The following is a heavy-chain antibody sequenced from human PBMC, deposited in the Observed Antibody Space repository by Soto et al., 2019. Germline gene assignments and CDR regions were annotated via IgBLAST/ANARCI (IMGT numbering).Heavy chain of an antibody. CDR2: IYSGGYT. CDR3: ATDPGGGGY. V-gene: IGHV3-53*01. Sequence: EVQLVESGGGLIQPGGSLRLSCAVSGFTVSNNYMSWVRQAPGKGLEGVSVIYSGGYTAYGDSVKGRFTISRDNSKNTQYLKINSRGAGDPAVFSGATDPGGGGYWGQGTLVTVSS. D-gene: IGHD3-10*01. CDR1: GFTVSNNY. J-gene: IGHJ4*02.